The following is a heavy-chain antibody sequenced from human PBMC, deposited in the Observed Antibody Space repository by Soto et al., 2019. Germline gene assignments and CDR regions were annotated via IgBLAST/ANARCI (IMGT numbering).Heavy chain of an antibody. J-gene: IGHJ5*02. Sequence: SETLSLTCGISGAAITWGDYSWNWIRQPPGKGLEWIGYIFHGGSTYYNPSLRSRVTISVDRSRTQFSLKMSSVTAADTAVYYCARGRVVVPAAVMFNCLDPWGQGALVTVSS. CDR1: GAAITWGDYS. CDR3: ARGRVVVPAAVMFNCLDP. D-gene: IGHD2-2*01. V-gene: IGHV4-30-2*01. CDR2: IFHGGST.